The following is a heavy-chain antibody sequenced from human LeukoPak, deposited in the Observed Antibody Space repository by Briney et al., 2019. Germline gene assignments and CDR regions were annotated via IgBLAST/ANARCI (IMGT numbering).Heavy chain of an antibody. D-gene: IGHD3-22*01. CDR3: ARALITQVVTTRGNYYGMDV. CDR1: GGSISSYY. CDR2: IYYSGST. J-gene: IGHJ6*02. V-gene: IGHV4-59*01. Sequence: SETLSLTCTVSGGSISSYYWSWIRQPPGKGLEWIGYIYYSGSTNYNPSLKSRVTISVDTSKNQFSLKLSSVTAADTAVYYCARALITQVVTTRGNYYGMDVWGQGTTVTVSS.